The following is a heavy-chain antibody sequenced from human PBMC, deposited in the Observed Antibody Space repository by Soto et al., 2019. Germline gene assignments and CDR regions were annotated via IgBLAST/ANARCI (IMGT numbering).Heavy chain of an antibody. Sequence: QVQLQQWGAGLLKPSETLSLTCAVYGGSFSGYYWSWIRQPPGKGLEWIGEINHSGSTNYNPSLKSRVTIVVDTSKNQFSLKLSSVTAADTAVYYCARGRGRSSSYFSHTPSSFYYYGMDVWGQGTTVTVSS. CDR3: ARGRGRSSSYFSHTPSSFYYYGMDV. CDR2: INHSGST. CDR1: GGSFSGYY. J-gene: IGHJ6*02. D-gene: IGHD6-13*01. V-gene: IGHV4-34*01.